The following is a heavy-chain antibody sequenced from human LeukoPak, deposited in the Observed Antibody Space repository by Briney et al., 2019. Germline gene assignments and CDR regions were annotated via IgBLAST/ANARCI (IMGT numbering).Heavy chain of an antibody. D-gene: IGHD2-15*01. J-gene: IGHJ5*02. V-gene: IGHV5-51*01. CDR3: ARTSGGNWFDP. CDR1: GXSFTSYW. CDR2: IYPGDSDT. Sequence: GGSLQISCKGSGXSFTSYWIGWVRQMPGKGLEWMGIIYPGDSDTRYSPSFQGQVTISADKSSRTAYLQWSSLKASDTAMYYCARTSGGNWFDPWGQGTLVTVSS.